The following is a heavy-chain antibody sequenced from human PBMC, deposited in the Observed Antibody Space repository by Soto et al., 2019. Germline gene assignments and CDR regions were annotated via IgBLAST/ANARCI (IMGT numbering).Heavy chain of an antibody. CDR1: GGSLSSYY. D-gene: IGHD3-10*01. Sequence: SETLSLTCTVCGGSLSSYYWSLIRPPPGKGLEWIGYIYYSGSTNYNPSLKSRATISVDTSKSQVSLTLTSVTAADAAVYYCARSPNYYYYGFDVWGQGTKVTVSS. V-gene: IGHV4-59*01. CDR2: IYYSGST. CDR3: ARSPNYYYYGFDV. J-gene: IGHJ6*02.